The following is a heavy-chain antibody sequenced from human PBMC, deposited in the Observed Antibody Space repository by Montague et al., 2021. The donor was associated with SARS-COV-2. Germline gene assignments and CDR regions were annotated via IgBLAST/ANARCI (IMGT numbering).Heavy chain of an antibody. Sequence: SETLSLTCIVSGGSISSRSYYWGWIRRPPGKGLEWIGSIYYSGSTYYNPSLKSRVTLSVDTSKNQFSLKLSSVTAADTAVYYCARDLAGYYGSGSYGGMDVWGQGTTVTVSS. D-gene: IGHD3-10*01. CDR1: GGSISSRSYY. CDR2: IYYSGST. J-gene: IGHJ6*02. V-gene: IGHV4-39*07. CDR3: ARDLAGYYGSGSYGGMDV.